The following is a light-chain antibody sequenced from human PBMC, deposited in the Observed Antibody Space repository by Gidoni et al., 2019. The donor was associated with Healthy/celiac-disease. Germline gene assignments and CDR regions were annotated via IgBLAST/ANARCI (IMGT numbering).Light chain of an antibody. J-gene: IGKJ2*01. Sequence: DIQMTQSPSSLSASVGDRVTRTCRASQSISSYLNWYQQKPGKAPKLLIYAASSLQSGVPSRFSGSGSGTAFTLTISSLQPEDFATYYCQQSYSTLYTFGQGTKLEIK. CDR3: QQSYSTLYT. CDR2: AAS. V-gene: IGKV1-39*01. CDR1: QSISSY.